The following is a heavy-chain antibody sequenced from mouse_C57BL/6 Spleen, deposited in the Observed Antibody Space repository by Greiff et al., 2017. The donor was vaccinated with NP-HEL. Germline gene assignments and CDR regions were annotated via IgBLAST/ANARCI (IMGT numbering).Heavy chain of an antibody. Sequence: EVMLVESGGGLVKPGGSLKLSCAASGFTFSSYAMSWVRQTPEKRLEWVATISDGGSYTYYPDNVKGRFTISRDNAKNNLDLQMNHLKSEDTAMYYCARVRGGPAWFAYWGQGTLVTVSA. J-gene: IGHJ3*01. CDR3: ARVRGGPAWFAY. CDR2: ISDGGSYT. V-gene: IGHV5-4*03. CDR1: GFTFSSYA. D-gene: IGHD3-1*01.